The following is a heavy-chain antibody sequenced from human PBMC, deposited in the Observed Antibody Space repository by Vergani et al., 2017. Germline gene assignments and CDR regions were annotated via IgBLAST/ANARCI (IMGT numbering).Heavy chain of an antibody. D-gene: IGHD3-10*01. V-gene: IGHV4-31*03. Sequence: QLQLQESGPGLVKPSETLSLTCTVSGGSISSSSYYWSWIRQHPGKGLEWIGYIYYSGSTYYNPSLKSRVTISVDTSKNQFSLKLSSVTAADTAVYYCARNGNYYGSGSQGLVDYWGQGTLVTVSS. CDR1: GGSISSSSYY. CDR2: IYYSGST. J-gene: IGHJ4*02. CDR3: ARNGNYYGSGSQGLVDY.